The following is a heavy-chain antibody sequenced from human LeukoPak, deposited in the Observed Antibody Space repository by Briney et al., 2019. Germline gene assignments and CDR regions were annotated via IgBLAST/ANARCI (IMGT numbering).Heavy chain of an antibody. CDR1: GGSISSSSYY. Sequence: SETLSLTCTVSGGSISSSSYYWGWIRQPPGKGLEWIGGIYYNGNTYYNPPLNSRLTISVDTSKNQFSLRLNSVTATDTALYFCARHRIALATIDYWGQGIRVAVSS. CDR2: IYYNGNT. V-gene: IGHV4-39*01. J-gene: IGHJ4*02. CDR3: ARHRIALATIDY. D-gene: IGHD6-19*01.